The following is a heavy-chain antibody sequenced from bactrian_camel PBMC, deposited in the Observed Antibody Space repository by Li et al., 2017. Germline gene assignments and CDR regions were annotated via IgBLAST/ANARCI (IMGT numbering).Heavy chain of an antibody. CDR3: GRGLGYEYIE. CDR1: GFVFNVGY. J-gene: IGHJ4*01. V-gene: IGHV3S40*01. D-gene: IGHD3*01. Sequence: VQLVESGGGLVRPGESLALSCTTSGFVFNVGYMSWVRQAPGKGLEWVSAIDQGSQRTYHADSVKGRITISRDNGKSTVYLELNNLTTEDTAMYYCGRGLGYEYIEWGQGTQVTVS. CDR2: IDQGSQRT.